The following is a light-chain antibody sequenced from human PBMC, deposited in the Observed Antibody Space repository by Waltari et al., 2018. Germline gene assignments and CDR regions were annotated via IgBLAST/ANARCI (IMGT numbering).Light chain of an antibody. V-gene: IGKV1-5*01. Sequence: DIQMIQSPSTLSASVGDRVTITCRASQNITRWLAWYQQKPGKAPKLLMYDVSTLESGVPSRFSGRGSGTEFTLTISSLQPDDFVVYYCQQYNTYCSFGGGTKVEI. J-gene: IGKJ4*01. CDR1: QNITRW. CDR3: QQYNTYCS. CDR2: DVS.